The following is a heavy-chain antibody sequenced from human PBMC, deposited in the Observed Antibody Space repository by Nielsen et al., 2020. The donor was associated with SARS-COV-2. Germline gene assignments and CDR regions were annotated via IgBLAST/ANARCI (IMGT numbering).Heavy chain of an antibody. J-gene: IGHJ4*02. CDR3: TTAAGHYNWNYSFDY. V-gene: IGHV3-7*05. D-gene: IGHD1-7*01. Sequence: GGSLRLSCVASGFDFTNYWMSWVRQAPGKGLEWVANIRQDGSEKYYVDSVKGRFTISRDYAKNSLYLQMNSLRAEDTAVYYCTTAAGHYNWNYSFDYWGQGTLVTVSS. CDR1: GFDFTNYW. CDR2: IRQDGSEK.